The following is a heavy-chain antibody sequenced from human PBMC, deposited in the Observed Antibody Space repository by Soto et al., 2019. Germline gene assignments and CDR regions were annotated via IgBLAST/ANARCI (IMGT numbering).Heavy chain of an antibody. V-gene: IGHV3-33*01. J-gene: IGHJ6*03. CDR3: ARDEEGYDILTGYYRAIYYYYMDV. CDR1: GFTFSSYG. CDR2: IWYDGSNK. D-gene: IGHD3-9*01. Sequence: GGSLRLSCAASGFTFSSYGMHWVRQAPGKGLEWVAVIWYDGSNKYYTDSVKGRFTISRDNSKNTLYLQMNSLRAEDTAVYYCARDEEGYDILTGYYRAIYYYYMDVWGKGTTVTVSS.